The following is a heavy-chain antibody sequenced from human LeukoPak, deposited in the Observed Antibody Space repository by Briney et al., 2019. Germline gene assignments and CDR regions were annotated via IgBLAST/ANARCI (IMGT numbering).Heavy chain of an antibody. V-gene: IGHV3-7*01. CDR3: ARDAKLVAAPFDY. D-gene: IGHD2-8*02. J-gene: IGHJ4*02. Sequence: GGSLRLSCAASGFTFTTYWMSWVRQAPGKGLEWVANIKRDGREKYYVDSVKGRFTISRDNARKSLYLQMNSLRAEDTAVYYCARDAKLVAAPFDYWGQGTLVTVSS. CDR2: IKRDGREK. CDR1: GFTFTTYW.